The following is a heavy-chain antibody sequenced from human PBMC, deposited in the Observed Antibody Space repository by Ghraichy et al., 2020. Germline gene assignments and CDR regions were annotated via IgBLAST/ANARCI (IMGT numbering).Heavy chain of an antibody. Sequence: SETLSLTCAVSGYSISSGYDWGWIRQPPGKGLEWIANVYRTGATQNNPSLKSRVTLSVDTSKNQFSLNLRSATAADTAVYYCARAGGSYASVWFDFWGQGALVTVSS. J-gene: IGHJ4*02. D-gene: IGHD3-16*01. V-gene: IGHV4-38-2*01. CDR1: GYSISSGYD. CDR3: ARAGGSYASVWFDF. CDR2: VYRTGAT.